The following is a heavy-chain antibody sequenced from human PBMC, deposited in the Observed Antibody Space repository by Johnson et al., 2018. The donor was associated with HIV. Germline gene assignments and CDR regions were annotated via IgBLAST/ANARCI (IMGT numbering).Heavy chain of an antibody. Sequence: EKLVESGGGVVRPGGSLRLSCAASGFTFDDYGMSWVRQAPGKGLEWVSGINWNGGRKGYADAVKGRFTISRDNAKNSLYLQMNSLTVEDTALYYCARDRDYLQAVAGPSDAFDIWGQGTMVTVSS. J-gene: IGHJ3*02. V-gene: IGHV3-20*04. D-gene: IGHD6-19*01. CDR2: INWNGGRK. CDR3: ARDRDYLQAVAGPSDAFDI. CDR1: GFTFDDYG.